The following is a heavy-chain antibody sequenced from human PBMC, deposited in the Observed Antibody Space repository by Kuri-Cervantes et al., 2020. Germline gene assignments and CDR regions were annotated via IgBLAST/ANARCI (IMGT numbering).Heavy chain of an antibody. CDR3: ARVSKGSSDFDY. V-gene: IGHV4-38-2*02. J-gene: IGHJ4*02. Sequence: LSCSVSGYSISDDYYWGWIRQSPGKGLEWFGMIYHSGSTYYNPSLKSRVTISVDTSKNQFSLKLSSVTAADTAVYYCARVSKGSSDFDYWGQGTLVTVSS. CDR1: GYSISDDYY. CDR2: IYHSGST. D-gene: IGHD6-13*01.